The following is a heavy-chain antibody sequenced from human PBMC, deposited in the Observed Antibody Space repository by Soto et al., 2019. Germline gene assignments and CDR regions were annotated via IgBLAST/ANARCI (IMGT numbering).Heavy chain of an antibody. CDR2: INHSGST. D-gene: IGHD5-18*01. J-gene: IGHJ3*02. CDR3: ARRGDTAMVMVSAFDI. V-gene: IGHV4-34*01. Sequence: QVQLQQWGAGLLKPSETLSLTCAVYGGSFSGYYWSWIHQPPGKGLEWIGEINHSGSTNYNPSLKSRVTISVDTSKNQFSLKLSSVTAADTAVYYCARRGDTAMVMVSAFDIWGQGTMVTVSS. CDR1: GGSFSGYY.